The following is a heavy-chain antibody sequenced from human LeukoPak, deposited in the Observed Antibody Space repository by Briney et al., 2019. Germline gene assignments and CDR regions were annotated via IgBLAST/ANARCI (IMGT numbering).Heavy chain of an antibody. CDR1: GGSISSSNW. V-gene: IGHV4-4*02. J-gene: IGHJ6*02. CDR2: IYHSVST. D-gene: IGHD6-19*01. Sequence: PSGTLSLTCAVSGGSISSSNWWSWVRQPPGKGLEWIGEIYHSVSTNYNPSLKSRVTISVDKSKNQFSLKLSTVTAADTAVYYCARKYSSGWTEPYYYGMDVWGQGTTVTVSS. CDR3: ARKYSSGWTEPYYYGMDV.